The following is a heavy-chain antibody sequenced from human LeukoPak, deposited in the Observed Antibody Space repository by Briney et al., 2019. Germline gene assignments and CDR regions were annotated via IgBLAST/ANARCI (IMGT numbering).Heavy chain of an antibody. V-gene: IGHV1-69*01. CDR3: ARNPPRTGDFNS. CDR2: IIPIFGTA. D-gene: IGHD7-27*01. CDR1: GGTFSSYA. Sequence: SVKVSCKASGGTFSSYAISWVRQAPGQGLEWMGGIIPIFGTANYAQKFQGRVTITADESTSTAYMELSGLTSEDTAVYYCARNPPRTGDFNSWGQGALVTVSS. J-gene: IGHJ4*02.